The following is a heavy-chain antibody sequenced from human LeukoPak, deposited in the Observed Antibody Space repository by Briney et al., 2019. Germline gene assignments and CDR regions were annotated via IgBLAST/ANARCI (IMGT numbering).Heavy chain of an antibody. CDR2: IKEDGSGK. CDR1: GFTFSSNW. CDR3: ARLRGYSYGDLDY. Sequence: GGSLRLSCAASGFTFSSNWMSWVRQAPGKGLEGVANIKEDGSGKYYVDSVKGRFTISRDNAKNSLYLQMNSLRAEDTAVYYCARLRGYSYGDLDYWGQGTLVTVSS. J-gene: IGHJ4*02. V-gene: IGHV3-7*01. D-gene: IGHD5-18*01.